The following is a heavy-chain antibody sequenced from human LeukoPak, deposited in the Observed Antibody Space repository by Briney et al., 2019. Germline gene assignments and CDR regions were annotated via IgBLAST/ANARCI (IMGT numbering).Heavy chain of an antibody. D-gene: IGHD2-15*01. J-gene: IGHJ4*02. CDR1: GFTFSNYA. CDR3: VRVLAAKDAY. V-gene: IGHV3-23*01. Sequence: PWGSLRLSCEASGFTFSNYAMRWVRRPPGKGLEWVSGIYNAGATTYYGDSVKGRVTISRDNSKNTLYLQLSSLRAEDTAVYYCVRVLAAKDAYWGQGILVTVSS. CDR2: IYNAGATT.